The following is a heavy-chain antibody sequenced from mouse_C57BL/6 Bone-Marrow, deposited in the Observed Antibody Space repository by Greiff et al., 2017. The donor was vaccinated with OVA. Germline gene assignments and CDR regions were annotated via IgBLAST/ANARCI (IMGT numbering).Heavy chain of an antibody. CDR2: IYPSDSAP. Sequence: QVQLQQPGAELVRPGSSVTLSCTASGYTFTSYWMDWVKQRPGQGLEWIGNIYPSDSAPHYNQKFKDKATLTVDKSASTAYMQLSSLTSEDAAVYYCARGPPWDVGYGGQGTTLTVSS. J-gene: IGHJ2*01. D-gene: IGHD4-1*01. CDR3: ARGPPWDVGY. V-gene: IGHV1-61*01. CDR1: GYTFTSYW.